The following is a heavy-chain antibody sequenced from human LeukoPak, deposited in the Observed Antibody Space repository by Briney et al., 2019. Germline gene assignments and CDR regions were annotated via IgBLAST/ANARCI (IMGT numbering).Heavy chain of an antibody. D-gene: IGHD1-26*01. CDR2: ISSSNSVI. V-gene: IGHV3-48*01. Sequence: PGGSLRLSCAASGLSFTSFAMNWVRQTPGKGLEWLSYISSSNSVINYADSVRGRFSISRDNAKNSLYLQMTSLRAEDTAVYFCARKGGTYYYFDSWGQGTLVTVSS. CDR3: ARKGGTYYYFDS. J-gene: IGHJ4*02. CDR1: GLSFTSFA.